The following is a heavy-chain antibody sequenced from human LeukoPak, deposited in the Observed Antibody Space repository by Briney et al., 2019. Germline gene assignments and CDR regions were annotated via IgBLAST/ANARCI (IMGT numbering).Heavy chain of an antibody. CDR3: AKDSSGSYYDGWFDP. CDR1: GFTFDDYA. Sequence: SLRLSCAASGFTFDDYAMHWVRQAPGKGLEWVSGISWDSGSIGYADSVKGRFTISRDNAKNSLYLQMNSLRAEDTALYYCAKDSSGSYYDGWFDPWGQGTLVTVSS. V-gene: IGHV3-9*01. J-gene: IGHJ5*02. CDR2: ISWDSGSI. D-gene: IGHD3-10*01.